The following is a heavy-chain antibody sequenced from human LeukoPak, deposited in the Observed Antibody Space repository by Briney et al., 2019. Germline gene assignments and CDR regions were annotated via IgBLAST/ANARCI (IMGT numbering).Heavy chain of an antibody. V-gene: IGHV3-23*01. Sequence: PGGSLRLSCAASGFTFSSYAMSWGREAPGKGLECGSAISGSGGSTYYADSVKGRFTISRDNSKNTLYLQMNSLRAEDTAVYYCAREHLVGYFDYWGQGTLVTVSS. CDR2: ISGSGGST. J-gene: IGHJ4*02. CDR1: GFTFSSYA. CDR3: AREHLVGYFDY. D-gene: IGHD2-15*01.